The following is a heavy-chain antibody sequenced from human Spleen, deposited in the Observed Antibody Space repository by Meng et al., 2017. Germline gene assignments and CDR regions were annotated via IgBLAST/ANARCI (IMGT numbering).Heavy chain of an antibody. CDR3: AKTAHSSYYYGLDV. CDR1: GFTFSDYY. J-gene: IGHJ6*02. CDR2: ISSSGSTI. Sequence: GESLKISCAASGFTFSDYYMSWIRRAPGKGLEWVSYISSSGSTIYYADSVKGRFTISRDTAKNSLYLQMNSLRAEDTAVYYCAKTAHSSYYYGLDVWGQGTTVTVSS. V-gene: IGHV3-11*01.